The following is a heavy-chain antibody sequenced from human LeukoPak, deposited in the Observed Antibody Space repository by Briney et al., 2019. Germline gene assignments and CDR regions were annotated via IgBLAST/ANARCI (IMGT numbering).Heavy chain of an antibody. CDR3: ARGDDFSGDY. CDR1: GFTFRTYW. V-gene: IGHV3-7*04. J-gene: IGHJ4*02. D-gene: IGHD2-21*02. CDR2: IHQDGNEK. Sequence: GGSLRLFCAASGFTFRTYWMSWVRQAPGKGLEWVANIHQDGNEKYYVDSVKGRFTISRDNAKNSLYLQMNSLRVEDTAVYYCARGDDFSGDYWGQGTLVTVSS.